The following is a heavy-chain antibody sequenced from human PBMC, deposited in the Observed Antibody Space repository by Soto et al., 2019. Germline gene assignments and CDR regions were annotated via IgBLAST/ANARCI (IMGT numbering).Heavy chain of an antibody. D-gene: IGHD3-10*01. CDR2: ISGSGGST. Sequence: GESLRLSCAVSGLTFSSYAMSWVRHAPGKGLEWVSAISGSGGSTYYADTVKGRFTISTDKSKNTLYLQRNTVRAEDTAVCYCAKDVTASDGSGSYADYWGQGTLVTVSS. CDR3: AKDVTASDGSGSYADY. CDR1: GLTFSSYA. V-gene: IGHV3-23*01. J-gene: IGHJ4*02.